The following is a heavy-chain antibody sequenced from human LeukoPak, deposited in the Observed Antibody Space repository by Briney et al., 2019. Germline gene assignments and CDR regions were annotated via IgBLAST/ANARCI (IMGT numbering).Heavy chain of an antibody. D-gene: IGHD3-10*01. J-gene: IGHJ4*02. CDR3: AKDPTADMVRARAGYFDY. CDR1: GFTFRTYG. Sequence: GGSLRLSCAASGFTFRTYGIHWVRQAPGKGLEWVAVISYDGTNKYYADSVKGRFTISRDNSKNSLYLQMNSLRTEDTALYYCAKDPTADMVRARAGYFDYWGQGTLVTVSS. CDR2: ISYDGTNK. V-gene: IGHV3-30*18.